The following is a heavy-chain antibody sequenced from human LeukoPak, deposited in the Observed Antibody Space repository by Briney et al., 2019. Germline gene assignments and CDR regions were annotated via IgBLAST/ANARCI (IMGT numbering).Heavy chain of an antibody. CDR2: ISYDGSNK. J-gene: IGHJ4*02. Sequence: GGSLRLSCAASGFTFSSYAMRWVRQAPGKGLEWVAVISYDGSNKYYADSVKGRFTISRDNSKNTLYLQMNSLRAEDTAVYYCARDRRGYSYGYLDYWGQGTLVTVSS. CDR1: GFTFSSYA. V-gene: IGHV3-30-3*01. CDR3: ARDRRGYSYGYLDY. D-gene: IGHD5-18*01.